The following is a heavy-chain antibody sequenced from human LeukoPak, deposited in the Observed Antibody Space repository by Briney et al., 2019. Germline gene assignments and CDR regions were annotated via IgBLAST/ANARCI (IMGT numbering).Heavy chain of an antibody. D-gene: IGHD5/OR15-5a*01. V-gene: IGHV3-30*18. Sequence: PGGSLRLSCAASGFTFSSYGMHWVRQAPGKGLEWVAVISYDGSNKYYADSVKGRFTISRDNSKNTLYLQMNSLRAEDTAVYYCAKDHVSTILMYYFDYWGQGTLVTVSS. J-gene: IGHJ4*02. CDR3: AKDHVSTILMYYFDY. CDR2: ISYDGSNK. CDR1: GFTFSSYG.